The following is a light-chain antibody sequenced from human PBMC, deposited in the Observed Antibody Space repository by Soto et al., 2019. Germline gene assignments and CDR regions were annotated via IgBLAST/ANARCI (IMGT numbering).Light chain of an antibody. CDR1: SNDIGLYNY. V-gene: IGLV2-14*01. Sequence: QSALTQPASVSGSPGQSITISCTGTSNDIGLYNYVSWYQQHPGKAPKLVIYEVTYRPSGVSDRFSGSKSDNTASLTISGLQAGDEADYYCSSYTLSSTWVFGGGTKLTVL. CDR2: EVT. CDR3: SSYTLSSTWV. J-gene: IGLJ3*02.